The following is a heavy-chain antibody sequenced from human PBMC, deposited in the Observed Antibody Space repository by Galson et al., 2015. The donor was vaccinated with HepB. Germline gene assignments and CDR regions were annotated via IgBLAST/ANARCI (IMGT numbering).Heavy chain of an antibody. J-gene: IGHJ6*02. Sequence: LRLSCAASGFTFSSYGMHWVRQAPGKGLEWVAVISYDGSNKYYADSVKGRFTISRDNSKNTLYLQMNGLRAEDTAVYYCAKEHYGSGSFLTKYYYYGMDVWGQGTTVTVSS. CDR3: AKEHYGSGSFLTKYYYYGMDV. CDR2: ISYDGSNK. D-gene: IGHD3-10*01. CDR1: GFTFSSYG. V-gene: IGHV3-30*18.